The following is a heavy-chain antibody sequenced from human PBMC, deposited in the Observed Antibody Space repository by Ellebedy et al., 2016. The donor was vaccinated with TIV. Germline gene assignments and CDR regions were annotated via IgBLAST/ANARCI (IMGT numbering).Heavy chain of an antibody. D-gene: IGHD5-18*01. V-gene: IGHV4-31*03. J-gene: IGHJ4*02. Sequence: SETLSLXCTVSGVSIYTGGFYWSWVRQHQGKGLEWIGYIPYSKNNYSNPSLKSRVTISVDTSKTKFALNLRSVSAADTAVYYCARGALGGYSYGPFDIWGQGTLGTVSS. CDR2: IPYSKNN. CDR3: ARGALGGYSYGPFDI. CDR1: GVSIYTGGFY.